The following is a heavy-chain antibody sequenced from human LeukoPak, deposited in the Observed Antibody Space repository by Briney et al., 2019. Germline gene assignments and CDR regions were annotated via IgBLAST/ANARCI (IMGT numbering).Heavy chain of an antibody. CDR2: INPNSGGT. V-gene: IGHV1-2*02. D-gene: IGHD2-2*01. J-gene: IGHJ5*02. CDR1: GYTFTGYY. Sequence: GASVKVSCKAPGYTFTGYYMHWVRRAPGQGLEWMGWINPNSGGTNYAQKFQGRVTMTRDTSISTAYMELSRLRSDDTAVYYCARDPIQVVVPAAIGWFDPWGQGTLVTVSS. CDR3: ARDPIQVVVPAAIGWFDP.